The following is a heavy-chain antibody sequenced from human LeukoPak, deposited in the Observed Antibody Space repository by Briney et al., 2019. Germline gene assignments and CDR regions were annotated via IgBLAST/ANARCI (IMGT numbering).Heavy chain of an antibody. CDR2: ISGSGGST. Sequence: GGTLRLSCAASGFTFSSYGMSWVRQAPGKGLEWVSAISGSGGSTYYADSVKGRFTISRDNSKNTLYLQMNSLRAEDTAVYYCAKGAGKKKVGELDYWGQGTLVTVSS. J-gene: IGHJ4*02. D-gene: IGHD1-26*01. CDR1: GFTFSSYG. CDR3: AKGAGKKKVGELDY. V-gene: IGHV3-23*01.